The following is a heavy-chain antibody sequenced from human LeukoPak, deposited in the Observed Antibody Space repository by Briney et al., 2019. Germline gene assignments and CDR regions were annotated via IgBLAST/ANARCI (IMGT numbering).Heavy chain of an antibody. CDR2: INPNSGGT. D-gene: IGHD2-2*01. V-gene: IGHV1-2*02. J-gene: IGHJ6*03. CDR1: GYTFTGYY. CDR3: ARAATIVVVPAAARDYYYYMDV. Sequence: ASVKVSCKASGYTFTGYYMHWVRQAPGQGLEWMGWINPNSGGTNYAQKLQGRVTITADESTSTAYMELSSLRSEDTAVYYCARAATIVVVPAAARDYYYYMDVWGKGTTVTVSS.